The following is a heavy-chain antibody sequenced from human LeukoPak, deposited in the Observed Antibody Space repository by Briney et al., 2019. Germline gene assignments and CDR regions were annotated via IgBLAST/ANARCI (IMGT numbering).Heavy chain of an antibody. CDR2: ISYDGSNK. CDR3: ASFEYYYDSSGSQPDY. D-gene: IGHD3-22*01. V-gene: IGHV3-30*03. CDR1: GFTFGSYG. Sequence: GGSLRLSCAASGFTFGSYGMHWVRQAPGKGLEWVAVISYDGSNKYYADSVKGRFTISRDNSKNTLYLQMNSLRAEDTAVYYCASFEYYYDSSGSQPDYWGQGTLVTVSS. J-gene: IGHJ4*02.